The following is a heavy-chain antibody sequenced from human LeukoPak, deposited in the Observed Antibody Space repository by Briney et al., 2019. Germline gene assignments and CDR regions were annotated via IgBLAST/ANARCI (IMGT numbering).Heavy chain of an antibody. D-gene: IGHD2-2*01. CDR1: GGSISSGDYY. CDR3: ARLLYCSSTSCYRHWFDP. V-gene: IGHV4-30-4*08. Sequence: SETLSLTCTVSGGSISSGDYYWSWIRQPPGKGLEWIGYIYYSGSTYYNPSLKSRVTISVDTSKNQFSLKLSSVTAADTAVNYCARLLYCSSTSCYRHWFDPWGQGTLVTVSS. CDR2: IYYSGST. J-gene: IGHJ5*02.